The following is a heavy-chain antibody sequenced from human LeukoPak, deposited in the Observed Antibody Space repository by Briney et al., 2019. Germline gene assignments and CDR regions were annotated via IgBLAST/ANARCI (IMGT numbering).Heavy chain of an antibody. CDR1: GFTFTSYS. CDR3: AKGGKWDVTPFDY. CDR2: ISGGGGST. D-gene: IGHD1-26*01. Sequence: PGGSLRLSCAAPGFTFTSYSMNWVRQAPGKGLEWVSTISGGGGSTYYADSVKGRFTISRDNSKNTLYLQVNSLRAEDTAVYYCAKGGKWDVTPFDYWAQGTLVTVSS. J-gene: IGHJ4*02. V-gene: IGHV3-23*01.